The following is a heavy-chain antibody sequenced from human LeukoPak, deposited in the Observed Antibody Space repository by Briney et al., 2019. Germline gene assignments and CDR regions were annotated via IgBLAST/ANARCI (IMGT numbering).Heavy chain of an antibody. CDR3: VRVKSGSISDS. CDR2: ISYSGST. V-gene: IGHV4-38-2*02. Sequence: PSETLSLTCTVSGYSISSGYYWGWIRQPPGKGLEWIASISYSGSTYYNPSVKSRVTISRDTSKNQFSLSLNSVTAADTAVYYCVRVKSGSISDSWGQGTLVTVSS. D-gene: IGHD1-26*01. J-gene: IGHJ4*02. CDR1: GYSISSGYY.